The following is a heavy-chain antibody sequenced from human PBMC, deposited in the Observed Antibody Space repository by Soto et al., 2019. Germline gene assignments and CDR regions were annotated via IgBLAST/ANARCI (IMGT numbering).Heavy chain of an antibody. D-gene: IGHD3-10*01. CDR3: ARETGYYYGSGSWD. V-gene: IGHV1-69*13. CDR2: IIPIFGTA. J-gene: IGHJ4*02. CDR1: GGTFSSYA. Sequence: SVKVSCKASGGTFSSYAISWVRQAPGQGLEWMGGIIPIFGTANYAQKFQGRVTITADESTSTAYMELSSLRSEDTAVYYCARETGYYYGSGSWDWGQGTLVTVSS.